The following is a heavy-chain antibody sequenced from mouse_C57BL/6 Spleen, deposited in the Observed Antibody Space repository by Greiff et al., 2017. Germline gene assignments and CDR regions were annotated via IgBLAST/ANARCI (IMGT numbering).Heavy chain of an antibody. D-gene: IGHD4-1*01. CDR2: IYPSDSET. Sequence: VQLQQPGAELVRPGSSVKLSCKASGYTFTSYWMDWVKQRPGQGLEWIGNIYPSDSETHYNQKFKDKATLTVDKSSSTAYMQLSSLTSEDSAVYYGARWLGPDYFDYWGQGTTLTVSS. J-gene: IGHJ2*01. CDR1: GYTFTSYW. CDR3: ARWLGPDYFDY. V-gene: IGHV1-61*01.